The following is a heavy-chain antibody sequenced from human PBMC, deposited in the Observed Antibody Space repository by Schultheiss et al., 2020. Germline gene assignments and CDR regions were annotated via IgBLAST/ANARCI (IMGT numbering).Heavy chain of an antibody. CDR1: GGSISSSSYF. CDR3: ARDRGGIAARRGRYYYGMDV. D-gene: IGHD6-6*01. J-gene: IGHJ6*02. V-gene: IGHV4-39*07. CDR2: IYHSGST. Sequence: LSLTCTVSGGSISSSSYFWGWIRQPPGKGLEWIGSIYHSGSTNYNPSLKSRVTISVDKSKNQFSLKLSSVTAADTAVYYCARDRGGIAARRGRYYYGMDVWGQGTTVTVSS.